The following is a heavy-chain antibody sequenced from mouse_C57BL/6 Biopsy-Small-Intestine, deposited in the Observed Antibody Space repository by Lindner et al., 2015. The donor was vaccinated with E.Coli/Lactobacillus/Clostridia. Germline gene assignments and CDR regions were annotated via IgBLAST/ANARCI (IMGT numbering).Heavy chain of an antibody. CDR3: ARGHGGYGEIWAFDI. J-gene: IGHJ3*01. CDR2: LNPKTGDT. D-gene: IGHD2-13*01. Sequence: SVKVSCKASGYTFTDYYMHWIRQAPGQGLQWMGWLNPKTGDTGFAHIFKDRVTMPRDTSISTAYMELTGLKSDDTAVYYCARGHGGYGEIWAFDIWGQGTMVTVSS. CDR1: GYTFTDYY. V-gene: IGHV1S29*02.